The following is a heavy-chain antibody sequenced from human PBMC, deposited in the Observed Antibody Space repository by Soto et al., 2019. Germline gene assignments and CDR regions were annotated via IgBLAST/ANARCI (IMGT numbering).Heavy chain of an antibody. Sequence: EVQLLESGGGSVQPGGALRLSCVASGFTFSTYAMSWVRQAPGKGLEWVSGIGGLSGGTDYADSVKGRLTISRDNSKKTLYLQMNSLRAEGTAVYFCAKVSILTESYHYYAMDVWGQGTTVTVSS. V-gene: IGHV3-23*01. D-gene: IGHD3-9*01. CDR3: AKVSILTESYHYYAMDV. CDR1: GFTFSTYA. J-gene: IGHJ6*02. CDR2: IGGLSGGT.